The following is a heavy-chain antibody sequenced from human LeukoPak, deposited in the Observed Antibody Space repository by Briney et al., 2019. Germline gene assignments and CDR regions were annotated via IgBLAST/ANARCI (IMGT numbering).Heavy chain of an antibody. CDR2: ISSSGSTI. J-gene: IGHJ4*02. D-gene: IGHD2-21*02. V-gene: IGHV3-11*01. CDR1: GFTFSDYY. CDR3: ARGAVVVTAIPFFDY. Sequence: GGSLRLSCAASGFTFSDYYMSWIRQAPGKGLEWVSYISSSGSTIYYADSVKGRFTISRDNAKNSLYLQMNSLRAEDTAVYYCARGAVVVTAIPFFDYWGQGTLVTVSS.